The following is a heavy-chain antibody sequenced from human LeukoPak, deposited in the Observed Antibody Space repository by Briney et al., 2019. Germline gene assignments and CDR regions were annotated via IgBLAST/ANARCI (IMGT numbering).Heavy chain of an antibody. J-gene: IGHJ4*02. CDR3: ARLIMVPGYFGY. Sequence: SETLSLTCTASGGSISSYYWSCIRQPPGKGLEWIGYIYYSGSTNYNPSLKSRVTISVDTSKNQFSLKLSSVTAADTAVYYCARLIMVPGYFGYWGQGTLVTVSS. D-gene: IGHD3-10*01. CDR1: GGSISSYY. CDR2: IYYSGST. V-gene: IGHV4-59*01.